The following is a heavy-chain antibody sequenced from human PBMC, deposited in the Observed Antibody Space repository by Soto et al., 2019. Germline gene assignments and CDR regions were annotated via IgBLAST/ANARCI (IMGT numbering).Heavy chain of an antibody. CDR1: GGSLSSYY. CDR3: ARRYGDPEFGYYYYYMDV. J-gene: IGHJ6*03. D-gene: IGHD3-16*01. CDR2: IYYSGST. Sequence: ASGTLSLTCPVSGGSLSSYYWSWIRQPPGKGLEWIGYIYYSGSTNYNPSLKSRVTISVDTSKNQFSLKLSSVTAADTAVYYCARRYGDPEFGYYYYYMDVWGKGTTVTVSS. V-gene: IGHV4-59*08.